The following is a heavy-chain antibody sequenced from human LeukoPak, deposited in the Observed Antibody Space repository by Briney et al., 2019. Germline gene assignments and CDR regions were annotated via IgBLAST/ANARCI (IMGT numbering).Heavy chain of an antibody. Sequence: GGSLRLSCAVSGFTFSSYAMRWVRQAPGKGLEWVSGISGSGGSTYYADSVKGRFSLSRDNSKNTLSLQMNSLRAEDTAVYYCAKGRLRLAELSSFDYWGRGTLVTVSS. CDR3: AKGRLRLAELSSFDY. V-gene: IGHV3-23*01. CDR2: ISGSGGST. CDR1: GFTFSSYA. D-gene: IGHD3-16*02. J-gene: IGHJ4*02.